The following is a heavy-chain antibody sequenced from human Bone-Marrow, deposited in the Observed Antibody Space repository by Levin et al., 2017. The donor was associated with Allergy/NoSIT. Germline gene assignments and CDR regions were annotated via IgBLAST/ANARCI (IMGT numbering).Heavy chain of an antibody. Sequence: ETLSLTCTVSGASISSSNYYWGWIRQPPGKGLEWIGSMYHSGSTDFNPSLESRVTLSVDTSKNQFSLKLRSVTAADTAVYYCARPLREYNYGLFEHWGQGALVTVSS. CDR3: ARPLREYNYGLFEH. D-gene: IGHD5-18*01. V-gene: IGHV4-39*01. CDR1: GASISSSNYY. CDR2: MYHSGST. J-gene: IGHJ4*02.